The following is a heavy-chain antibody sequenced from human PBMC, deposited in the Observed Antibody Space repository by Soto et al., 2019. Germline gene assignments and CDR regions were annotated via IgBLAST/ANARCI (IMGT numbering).Heavy chain of an antibody. V-gene: IGHV1-8*02. J-gene: IGHJ4*02. CDR2: VNPNNGDT. D-gene: IGHD3-10*01. CDR3: AKVSRRGSAIDFDY. CDR1: GYNFFNYD. Sequence: QVQLVQSGAELKNPGASVKVSCKASGYNFFNYDMNWVRQATGQGPEWIGWVNPNNGDTGYGVRFQGRVTLTTDISTTTAYMELTSLRLDDTAIYYCAKVSRRGSAIDFDYWGQGTLITVSS.